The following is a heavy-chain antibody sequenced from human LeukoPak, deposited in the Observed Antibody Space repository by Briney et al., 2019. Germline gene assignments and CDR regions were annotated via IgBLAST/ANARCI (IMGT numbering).Heavy chain of an antibody. J-gene: IGHJ4*02. CDR3: TSDTFGKYDS. V-gene: IGHV3-74*01. CDR1: GFTFSHYR. Sequence: GESLRLSCAASGFTFSHYRMHWVRQGLGKGLEWVARCNPDGSDTTYADSVKGRFTISRDNAKNILYLQMNSLRVEDTALYYCTSDTFGKYDSWGQGTLATVSS. CDR2: CNPDGSDT. D-gene: IGHD3-10*01.